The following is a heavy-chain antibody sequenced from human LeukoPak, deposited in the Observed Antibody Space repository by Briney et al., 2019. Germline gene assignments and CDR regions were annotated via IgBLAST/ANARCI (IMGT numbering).Heavy chain of an antibody. D-gene: IGHD6-19*01. J-gene: IGHJ4*02. CDR2: INSDGSSI. V-gene: IGHV3-74*01. Sequence: GGSLRLSCAASGFTFSTYWMHWVRQAPGKGLVWVSGINSDGSSINYADSVKGRFTSSRDNAKNTLYLQMSGLRADDTAVYYCAAGWYDNNWGQGTLVTVSS. CDR3: AAGWYDNN. CDR1: GFTFSTYW.